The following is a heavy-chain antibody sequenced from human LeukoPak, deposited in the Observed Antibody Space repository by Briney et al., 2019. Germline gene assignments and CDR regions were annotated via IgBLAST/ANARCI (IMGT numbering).Heavy chain of an antibody. J-gene: IGHJ2*01. CDR1: GYTFTSYY. Sequence: GASVTVSCTASGYTFTSYYMHWVRQAPGQGLEWMGIINPSGGSTSYAQKFQGRVTMTRDTSTSTVYMELSSLRSEDTAVYYCARGVNVAAPRGWYFDLWGRGTLVTVSS. V-gene: IGHV1-46*01. D-gene: IGHD6-13*01. CDR3: ARGVNVAAPRGWYFDL. CDR2: INPSGGST.